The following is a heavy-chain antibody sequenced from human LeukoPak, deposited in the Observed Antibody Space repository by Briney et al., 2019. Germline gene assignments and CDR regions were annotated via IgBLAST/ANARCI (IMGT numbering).Heavy chain of an antibody. CDR3: ARDWFVDSGDDPFPFDY. CDR2: INPNSGGT. CDR1: GYTFTGFY. D-gene: IGHD5-12*01. V-gene: IGHV1-2*02. Sequence: VASVKVSCKSSGYTFTGFYIHWVRQAPGQGLEWMGWINPNSGGTNYAQKFQGRVTMTRDTSISTAYMELSRLTSDDTAIYYCARDWFVDSGDDPFPFDYWGQGILVSVSS. J-gene: IGHJ4*02.